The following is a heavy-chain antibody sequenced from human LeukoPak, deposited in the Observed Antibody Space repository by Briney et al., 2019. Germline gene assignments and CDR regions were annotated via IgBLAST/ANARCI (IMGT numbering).Heavy chain of an antibody. J-gene: IGHJ3*02. V-gene: IGHV3-7*01. D-gene: IGHD4-23*01. CDR3: ARDSGSATVVKGGSAFDI. Sequence: PGGSLRLSCAASGFTFSSYWMSWVRQAPGKGLEWVANIKQDGSEKYYVDSVKGRFTISRDNAKNSLYLQMNSLRAEDTAVYYCARDSGSATVVKGGSAFDIWGQGTMVTVSS. CDR1: GFTFSSYW. CDR2: IKQDGSEK.